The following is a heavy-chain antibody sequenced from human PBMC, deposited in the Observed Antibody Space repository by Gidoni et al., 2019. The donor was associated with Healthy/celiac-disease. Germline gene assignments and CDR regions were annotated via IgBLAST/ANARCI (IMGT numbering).Heavy chain of an antibody. CDR3: ARQQGHSSSWRRDDY. CDR1: GYSFTSYW. V-gene: IGHV5-10-1*01. CDR2: IDPSDSYT. Sequence: EVQLVQSGAEVKKPGESLRISCKGSGYSFTSYWISWVRQMPGKGLEWMGRIDPSDSYTNYSPSFQGHVTISADKSISTAYLQWSSLKASDTAMYYCARQQGHSSSWRRDDYWGQGTLVTVSS. J-gene: IGHJ4*02. D-gene: IGHD6-13*01.